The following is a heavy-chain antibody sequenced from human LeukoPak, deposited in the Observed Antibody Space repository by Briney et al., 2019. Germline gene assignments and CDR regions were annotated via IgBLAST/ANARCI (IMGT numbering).Heavy chain of an antibody. D-gene: IGHD5-12*01. CDR3: ARERSGYDSPYYYMDV. CDR2: IYTSGST. Sequence: MPAEPLSLTCTLSGGSISSYYWSWIRQPAGKGREWIGRIYTSGSTNYNPSLKSRVTMSVDTSKNQFSLKLSSVTAADTAVYYCARERSGYDSPYYYMDVWGKGTTVTVSS. J-gene: IGHJ6*03. V-gene: IGHV4-4*07. CDR1: GGSISSYY.